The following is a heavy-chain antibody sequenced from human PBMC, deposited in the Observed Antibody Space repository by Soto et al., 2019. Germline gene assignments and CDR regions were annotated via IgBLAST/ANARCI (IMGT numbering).Heavy chain of an antibody. CDR3: ARDSSGYYWFDP. CDR1: GFSISSGYF. J-gene: IGHJ5*02. Sequence: ESLSRTGAVSGFSISSGYFWGWIRQPPGKGPEWLGSIYHSGTTYYNPSVKGRVTISVDTSKNQLSLKMSSVTAADTAVYYCARDSSGYYWFDPWGQGTLVTVSS. D-gene: IGHD3-22*01. CDR2: IYHSGTT. V-gene: IGHV4-38-2*02.